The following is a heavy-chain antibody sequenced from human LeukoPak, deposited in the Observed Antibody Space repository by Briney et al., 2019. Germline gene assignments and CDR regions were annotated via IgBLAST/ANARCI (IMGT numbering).Heavy chain of an antibody. V-gene: IGHV6-1*01. CDR3: ERGVDFWSGYSYYFDY. CDR1: GDSVSSNSAA. CDR2: TYYRSKWYN. D-gene: IGHD3-3*01. Sequence: SQTLSLTCAISGDSVSSNSAAWTWIRQSPSRGLEWLGRTYYRSKWYNDYAVSVKSRITINPDTSKNQFSLQLNSVTREDTDVYYCERGVDFWSGYSYYFDYWGQGTLVTVSS. J-gene: IGHJ4*02.